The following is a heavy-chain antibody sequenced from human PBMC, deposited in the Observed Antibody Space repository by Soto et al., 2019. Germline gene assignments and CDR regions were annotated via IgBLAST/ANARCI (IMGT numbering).Heavy chain of an antibody. Sequence: HPGGSLRLSCAASGFTVSSNYMSWVRQAPGKGLEWVSVIYSGGSTYYADSVKGRFTISRDNSKNTLYLQMNSLRAEDTAVYYCARNKGRSALDHWGQGTLVTVSS. J-gene: IGHJ5*02. CDR2: IYSGGST. D-gene: IGHD2-15*01. CDR3: ARNKGRSALDH. CDR1: GFTVSSNY. V-gene: IGHV3-66*01.